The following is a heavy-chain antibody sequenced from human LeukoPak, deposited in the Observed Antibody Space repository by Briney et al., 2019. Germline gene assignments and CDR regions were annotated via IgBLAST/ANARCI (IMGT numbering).Heavy chain of an antibody. J-gene: IGHJ6*02. CDR3: AKGQLRYFDWLSSYYNYGMDV. V-gene: IGHV3-30*18. Sequence: GGSLRLSCAASGFTFSSYGMHWVRQAPGKGLEGVAVISYDGSYKCYADSVKGRLTISRDNSKNTLYLQMNSLRAEDTAVYYCAKGQLRYFDWLSSYYNYGMDVWGQGTTVTVSS. CDR1: GFTFSSYG. D-gene: IGHD3-9*01. CDR2: ISYDGSYK.